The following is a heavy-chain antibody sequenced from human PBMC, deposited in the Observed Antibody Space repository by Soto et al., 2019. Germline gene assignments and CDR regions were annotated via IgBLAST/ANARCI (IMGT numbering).Heavy chain of an antibody. J-gene: IGHJ6*02. CDR3: DIVLVPAAKRPPYYGMDV. Sequence: QVQLVQSGAEVKKPGSSVKVSCKASGGTFSSYAISWVRQAPGQGLEWMGGIIPIFGTANYAQKFQGRVTITADXCTXTXXMELSSLRSEDTAVYYCDIVLVPAAKRPPYYGMDVWGQGTTVTVSS. CDR2: IIPIFGTA. CDR1: GGTFSSYA. D-gene: IGHD2-2*01. V-gene: IGHV1-69*12.